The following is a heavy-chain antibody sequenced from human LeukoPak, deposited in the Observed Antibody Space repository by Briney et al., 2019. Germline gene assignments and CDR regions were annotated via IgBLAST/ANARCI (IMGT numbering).Heavy chain of an antibody. CDR2: INPESGVT. CDR3: ARDGTFDI. D-gene: IGHD2-15*01. Sequence: GASVKVSCKASGHTFTDYYLHWVRQAPGQGLEWMGWINPESGVTNYPQKFQGRVTMTRDTSSSTAYMELSRLRSDDTAIYYCARDGTFDIWGLGTMVTVSS. CDR1: GHTFTDYY. V-gene: IGHV1-2*02. J-gene: IGHJ3*02.